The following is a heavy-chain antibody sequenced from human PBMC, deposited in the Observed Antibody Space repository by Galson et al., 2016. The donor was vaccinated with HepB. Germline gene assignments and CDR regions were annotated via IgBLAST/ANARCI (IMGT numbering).Heavy chain of an antibody. CDR2: ISGSGGST. CDR1: GFTFSHCA. Sequence: SLRLSCAASGFTFSHCAMSWVRQAPGKGLEWVSSISGSGGSTYYADSVKGRFTISRDNSKNTLYLQMNSQRAEDTAVYYCAKGLAHSYGYGMDVWGQGTTVTVSS. V-gene: IGHV3-23*01. J-gene: IGHJ6*02. D-gene: IGHD5-18*01. CDR3: AKGLAHSYGYGMDV.